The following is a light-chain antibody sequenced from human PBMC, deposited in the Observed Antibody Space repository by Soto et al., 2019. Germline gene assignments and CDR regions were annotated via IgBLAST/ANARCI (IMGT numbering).Light chain of an antibody. CDR3: SSYTSSSTVV. CDR2: DVS. CDR1: SSDVGGYNY. Sequence: QSALTQPASVSGSPGQSITISCTGTSSDVGGYNYVSWYQQHPGKAPQLMIYDVSNRPSGVSSRLSGSKSGNTAFLTISGLQAEDEADYYCSSYTSSSTVVFGGGTKLTVL. J-gene: IGLJ2*01. V-gene: IGLV2-14*01.